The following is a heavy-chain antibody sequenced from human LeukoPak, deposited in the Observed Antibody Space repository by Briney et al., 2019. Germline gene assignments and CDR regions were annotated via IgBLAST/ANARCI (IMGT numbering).Heavy chain of an antibody. CDR1: GLNFSDYY. CDR3: ARERPDYYYYMDV. V-gene: IGHV3-11*04. D-gene: IGHD1-14*01. J-gene: IGHJ6*03. Sequence: SGGSLRLSCAASGLNFSDYYMSWIRQAPGKGLEWVSYISSSGSTIYYADSVKGRFTISRDNAKNSLYLQMNSLRAEDTAVYYCARERPDYYYYMDVWGKGTTVTVSS. CDR2: ISSSGSTI.